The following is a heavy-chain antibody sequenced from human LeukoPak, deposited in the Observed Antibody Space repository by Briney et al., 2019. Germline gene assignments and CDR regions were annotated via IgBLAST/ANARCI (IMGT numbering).Heavy chain of an antibody. V-gene: IGHV1-18*01. CDR3: ARGQGLRLWDY. J-gene: IGHJ4*02. CDR2: ISDYNGDT. Sequence: GASVKVSCKASGYTFIRYGISWVRQAPGQGLEWKGWISDYNGDTHYAQKLQGRVTMTTDTASSTAYMDLRSLRSDDTAVYYCARGQGLRLWDYWGQGTLVTVSS. CDR1: GYTFIRYG. D-gene: IGHD5-12*01.